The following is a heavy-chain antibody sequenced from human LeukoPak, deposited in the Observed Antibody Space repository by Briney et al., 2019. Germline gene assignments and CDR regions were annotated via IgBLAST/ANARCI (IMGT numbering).Heavy chain of an antibody. V-gene: IGHV3-30*04. CDR2: ISYDGSNK. CDR1: GFTFSSYS. D-gene: IGHD6-19*01. J-gene: IGHJ4*02. Sequence: PGRSLRLSCAASGFTFSSYSMHWVRQAPGKGLEGGAVISYDGSNKYYADSVKGRFTISRDNSKNTLYLQMNSLRAEDTAVYYCARDGRQWLAQGCFDYWGQGTLVTVSS. CDR3: ARDGRQWLAQGCFDY.